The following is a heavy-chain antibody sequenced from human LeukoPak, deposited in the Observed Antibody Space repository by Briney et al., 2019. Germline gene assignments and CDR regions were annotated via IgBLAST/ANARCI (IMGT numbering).Heavy chain of an antibody. CDR2: ISGSGGST. Sequence: GGSLRLSCAATGLTVSSNFMSWVRQAPGKGLEWVSSISGSGGSTYYADSVEGRFTISRDNSKNTLYLQMNSLRAEDTAVYYCAKASRLLHGSGSYPGYFDYWGQGTLVTVSS. J-gene: IGHJ4*02. CDR1: GLTVSSNF. V-gene: IGHV3-23*01. D-gene: IGHD3-10*01. CDR3: AKASRLLHGSGSYPGYFDY.